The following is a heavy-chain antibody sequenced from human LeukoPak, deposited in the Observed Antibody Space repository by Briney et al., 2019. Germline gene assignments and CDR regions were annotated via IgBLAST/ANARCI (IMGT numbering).Heavy chain of an antibody. CDR2: ISSSGSSI. CDR1: GFTFSDYY. D-gene: IGHD5-24*01. J-gene: IGHJ4*02. V-gene: IGHV3-11*01. CDR3: VRVKGGWLGEKTYDY. Sequence: GGSLRLSCAASGFTFSDYYMSWIRQTPRKGLEWLAYISSSGSSIDYTDSVKGRFTVSRDNGKNSLFLQMNSLRAEDTAIYYCVRVKGGWLGEKTYDYLGQGTLVTVSP.